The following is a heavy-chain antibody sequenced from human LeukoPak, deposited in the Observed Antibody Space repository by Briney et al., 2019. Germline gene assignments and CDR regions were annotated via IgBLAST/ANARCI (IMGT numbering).Heavy chain of an antibody. CDR1: GFTFGDYA. D-gene: IGHD1-26*01. Sequence: GALRLSCTASGFTFGDYAMSWFRQAPGKGLEWVGFIRSKAYGGTTEYAASVKGRFTISRDDSKSIAYLQMNSLRAEDTAVYYCAKDGEMEWELLNWGQGTLVTVSS. CDR2: IRSKAYGGTT. CDR3: AKDGEMEWELLN. V-gene: IGHV3-49*03. J-gene: IGHJ4*02.